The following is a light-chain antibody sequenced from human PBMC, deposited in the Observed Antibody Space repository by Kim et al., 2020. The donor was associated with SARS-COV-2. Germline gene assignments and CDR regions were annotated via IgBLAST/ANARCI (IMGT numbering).Light chain of an antibody. J-gene: IGLJ3*02. CDR3: SSYSGSTTQV. V-gene: IGLV2-11*01. Sequence: GQSVTISCTGTSSDVGYYNYVSWYQQHPGKAPKLIIYDVSKRPSGVPDRFSGSKSGNTASLTISGLQAEDEADYYCSSYSGSTTQVFGGGTQLTVL. CDR1: SSDVGYYNY. CDR2: DVS.